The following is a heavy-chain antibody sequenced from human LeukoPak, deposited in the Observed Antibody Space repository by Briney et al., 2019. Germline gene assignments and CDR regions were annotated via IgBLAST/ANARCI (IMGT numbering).Heavy chain of an antibody. J-gene: IGHJ3*02. CDR1: GFTFSSYS. CDR3: ARVIPTAAAGAFDI. CDR2: ISSSSSTI. Sequence: GGSLRLSCAASGFTFSSYSMNWVRQAPGKGLEWVSYISSSSSTIYYADSVKGRFAISRDNAKNSLYLQMNSLRAEDTAVYYCARVIPTAAAGAFDIWGQGTMVTVSS. V-gene: IGHV3-48*01. D-gene: IGHD6-13*01.